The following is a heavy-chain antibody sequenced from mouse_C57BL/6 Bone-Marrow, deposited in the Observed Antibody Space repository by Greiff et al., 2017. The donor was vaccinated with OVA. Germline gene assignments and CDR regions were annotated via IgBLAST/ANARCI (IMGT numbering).Heavy chain of an antibody. CDR2: INPNNGGP. Sequence: EVQLQQSGPELVKPGASVKISCKASGYTFTDYYMNWVKQSHGKSLEWIGDINPNNGGPSYNQKFKGKATVTVDKSSSTAYMELRSLTSEDTAVYYCTKTAWCAYWGQGTLVTVSA. J-gene: IGHJ3*01. CDR3: TKTAWCAY. D-gene: IGHD4-1*01. V-gene: IGHV1-26*01. CDR1: GYTFTDYY.